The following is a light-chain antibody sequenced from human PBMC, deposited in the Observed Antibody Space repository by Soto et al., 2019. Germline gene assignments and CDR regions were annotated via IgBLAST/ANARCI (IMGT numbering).Light chain of an antibody. J-gene: IGLJ1*01. V-gene: IGLV2-14*01. CDR2: QVN. CDR3: ASFRSGTILV. CDR1: RSDIGDSNF. Sequence: QSVLTQPASVSGSPGQSVTISCTGPRSDIGDSNFISWYQHSPGKAPRLLIYQVNNRPSGVSGRFSGSKAGNTASLTISGLLDDDEADYFSASFRSGTILVFGSGTKPPS.